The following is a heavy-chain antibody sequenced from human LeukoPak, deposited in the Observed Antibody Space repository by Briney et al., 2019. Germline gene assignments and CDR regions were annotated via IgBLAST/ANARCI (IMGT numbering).Heavy chain of an antibody. CDR3: AKRITIFGVVIPLGY. CDR2: ISYDGSNK. CDR1: GFTFSSYG. J-gene: IGHJ4*02. V-gene: IGHV3-30*18. D-gene: IGHD3-3*01. Sequence: GRSLRLSCAASGFTFSSYGMHWVRQAPGKGLEWVAVISYDGSNKYYADSVKGRFTISRDNSKNTLYLQMNSLRAEDTAVYYCAKRITIFGVVIPLGYWGQGTLVTVSS.